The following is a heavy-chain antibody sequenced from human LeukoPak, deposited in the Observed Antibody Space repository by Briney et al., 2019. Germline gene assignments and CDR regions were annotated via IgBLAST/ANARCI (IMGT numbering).Heavy chain of an antibody. CDR1: GDSINNAAYY. J-gene: IGHJ4*02. CDR2: IGYSGDS. D-gene: IGHD4-17*01. V-gene: IGHV4-31*03. CDR3: ARAHTVTTVDY. Sequence: PSETLSLTCTVSGDSINNAAYYWSWVRQHPGKGLEWIGYIGYSGDSYYNPSLKSRVTISVDRSKNQFSLKLSSVTAADTAVYYCARAHTVTTVDYWGQGTLVTVSS.